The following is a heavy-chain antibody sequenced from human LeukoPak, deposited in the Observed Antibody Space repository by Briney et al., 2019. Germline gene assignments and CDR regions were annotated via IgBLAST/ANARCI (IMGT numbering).Heavy chain of an antibody. CDR1: GGSISSISYY. Sequence: SETLSLTCTISGGSISSISYYWGWIRQPPGKGLEWIGSIYYTGSTYYNPSLKSRVTISVDTSKNQFSLKLSSVTAADTAVYYCARGRSSSWSRFAFDYWGQGTLVTVSS. D-gene: IGHD6-13*01. J-gene: IGHJ4*02. CDR2: IYYTGST. CDR3: ARGRSSSWSRFAFDY. V-gene: IGHV4-39*07.